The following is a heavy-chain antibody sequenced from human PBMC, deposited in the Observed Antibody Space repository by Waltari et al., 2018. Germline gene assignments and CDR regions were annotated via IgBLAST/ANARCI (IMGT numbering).Heavy chain of an antibody. Sequence: QVQLVESGGGVVQPGGSLRLSCAASGFTFSRYGMHWVRQAPGKGLEWVAFIRYDGSNKYYADSVKGRFTISRDNSKNTLYLQMNSLRAEDTAVYYCAKVYYYDSSGYLDYWGQGTLVTVSS. CDR3: AKVYYYDSSGYLDY. CDR2: IRYDGSNK. V-gene: IGHV3-30*02. D-gene: IGHD3-22*01. J-gene: IGHJ4*02. CDR1: GFTFSRYG.